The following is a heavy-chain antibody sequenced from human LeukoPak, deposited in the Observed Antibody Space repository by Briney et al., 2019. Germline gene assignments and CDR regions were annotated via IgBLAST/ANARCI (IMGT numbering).Heavy chain of an antibody. V-gene: IGHV3-66*01. CDR2: IYTGGTT. Sequence: GWSLRLSCAASRLSVTSNHMNWVRQAPGKGLEWVSIIYTGGTTHYPDSLTDRFAISRDDSINTLYLQTNSLRAEDTAVYYCARDSSSYYFDYWGQGTLVTVSS. D-gene: IGHD6-6*01. CDR3: ARDSSSYYFDY. J-gene: IGHJ4*02. CDR1: RLSVTSNH.